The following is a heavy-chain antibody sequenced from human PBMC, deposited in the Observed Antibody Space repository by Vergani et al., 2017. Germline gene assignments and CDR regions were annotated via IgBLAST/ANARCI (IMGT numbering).Heavy chain of an antibody. Sequence: EVQLVQSGGGLVQPGGSLRLSCAASGFTFGKYWMTWVRQAPGKGLEWVANIKQDGSEKEYVGSVKGRFTMSRDNAKNSLYLQMNNLRAEDTAVYYCARDEPAYYYDSSGYYYPQYFQHWGQGTLVTVSS. J-gene: IGHJ1*01. CDR2: IKQDGSEK. V-gene: IGHV3-7*01. CDR3: ARDEPAYYYDSSGYYYPQYFQH. CDR1: GFTFGKYW. D-gene: IGHD3-22*01.